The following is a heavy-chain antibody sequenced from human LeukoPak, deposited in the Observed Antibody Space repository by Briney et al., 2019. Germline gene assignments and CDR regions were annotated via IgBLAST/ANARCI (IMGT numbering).Heavy chain of an antibody. CDR2: IYYSGNT. CDR1: GGSISGYY. CDR3: ARDLGPVTRTVDY. Sequence: SETLSLTCTVSGGSISGYYWSWIRQPPGKGLEWIGYIYYSGNTNYDPSLKSRVTISVDTSKNQFSLKLSSVTAADTAVYYCARDLGPVTRTVDYWGQGTLVTVSS. D-gene: IGHD4-11*01. J-gene: IGHJ4*02. V-gene: IGHV4-59*01.